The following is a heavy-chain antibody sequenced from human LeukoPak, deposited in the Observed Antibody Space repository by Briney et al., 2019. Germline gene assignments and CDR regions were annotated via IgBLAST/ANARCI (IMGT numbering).Heavy chain of an antibody. V-gene: IGHV3-30*02. CDR2: IRYDGSDK. Sequence: GGSLRLSCAASRFTLRGYGMHWVRQAPGKGLEWVAFIRYDGSDKSYADSVKGRFTISRDNSENTLYLQINSLRVEDTAVYYCAKDTPTTGYLLDSWGQGTLVTVSS. CDR1: RFTLRGYG. CDR3: AKDTPTTGYLLDS. D-gene: IGHD1-1*01. J-gene: IGHJ4*02.